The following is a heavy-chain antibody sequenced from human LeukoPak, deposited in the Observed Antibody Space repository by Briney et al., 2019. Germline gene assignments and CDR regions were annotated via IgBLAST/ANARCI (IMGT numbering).Heavy chain of an antibody. CDR3: ARGHYDFWSGFPLTDNWCDP. Sequence: ASVKVSCKASGGTFSSYAISWVRQAPGPGLEWMGGIMPILVTANYAQMFQGRVTITTDESTSTAYMELSSLRSEDTAVYYCARGHYDFWSGFPLTDNWCDPWGQGTLVTVSS. D-gene: IGHD3-3*01. CDR1: GGTFSSYA. V-gene: IGHV1-69*05. J-gene: IGHJ5*02. CDR2: IMPILVTA.